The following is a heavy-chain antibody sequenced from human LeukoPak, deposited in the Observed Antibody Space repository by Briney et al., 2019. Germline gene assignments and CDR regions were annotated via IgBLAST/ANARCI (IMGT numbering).Heavy chain of an antibody. J-gene: IGHJ4*02. V-gene: IGHV5-51*01. CDR1: GYSFTSYW. CDR2: IYPGDSDT. CDR3: ARHVGASGPDY. D-gene: IGHD3-10*01. Sequence: GESLKISCKGSGYSFTSYWVAWVRQMPGKGLEWMGIIYPGDSDTRYSPSFEGQVTISADKSISTASLQWSSLKASDTAMYYCARHVGASGPDYWGQGTLVTVSS.